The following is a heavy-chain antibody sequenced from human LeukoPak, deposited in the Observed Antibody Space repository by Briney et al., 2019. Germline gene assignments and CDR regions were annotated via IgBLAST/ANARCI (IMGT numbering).Heavy chain of an antibody. J-gene: IGHJ3*02. CDR1: GFTFSSYS. Sequence: GGSLRLSCTASGFTFSSYSMNWVRQAPGKGLEWVSSISSSSSYIYYADSVKGRFTISRDNAKNSLYLQMNSLRAEDTAVYYCARGAAAAYDAFDIWGQGTMVTVSS. D-gene: IGHD6-13*01. CDR2: ISSSSSYI. V-gene: IGHV3-21*01. CDR3: ARGAAAAYDAFDI.